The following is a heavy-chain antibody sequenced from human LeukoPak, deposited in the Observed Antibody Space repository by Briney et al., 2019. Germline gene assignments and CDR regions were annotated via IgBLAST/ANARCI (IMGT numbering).Heavy chain of an antibody. CDR3: AKGMDIVVVVAASDY. J-gene: IGHJ4*02. CDR2: ISGSGAGT. CDR1: GFTFSSYA. V-gene: IGHV3-23*01. D-gene: IGHD2-15*01. Sequence: GGSLRLSCAASGFTFSSYAMSWVRQAPGKGLEWVSAISGSGAGTYSADSVKGRFTISRDNSKNTLYLQMNSLRAEDTAIYYCAKGMDIVVVVAASDYWGQGTLVTVTS.